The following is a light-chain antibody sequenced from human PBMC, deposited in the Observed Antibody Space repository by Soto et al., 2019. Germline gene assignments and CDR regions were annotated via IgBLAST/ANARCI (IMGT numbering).Light chain of an antibody. CDR1: QSVRSY. J-gene: IGKJ1*01. CDR2: DAS. V-gene: IGKV3-15*01. Sequence: IVMTQSPATLSLSPGERATLSCRASQSVRSYLAWYKQKPGQAPRLLIYDASTRATGIPVRVSGSGSGTEFTLTISSLKSEDFGVYYCQQNKDWPGTFGQGTKVDIK. CDR3: QQNKDWPGT.